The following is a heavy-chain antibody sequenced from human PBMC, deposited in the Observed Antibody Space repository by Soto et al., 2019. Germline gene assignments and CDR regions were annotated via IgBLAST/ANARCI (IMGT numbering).Heavy chain of an antibody. J-gene: IGHJ4*02. CDR1: GFTFSSYA. D-gene: IGHD4-17*01. V-gene: IGHV3-30-3*01. CDR3: ARDLGDYGDYGFDY. Sequence: QVQLVESGGGVVQPGRSLRLSCAASGFTFSSYAMHWVRQAPGKGLEWVAVISYDGSNNYYADSVKGRFTISRDNSKNTLYLQMNSLRAEDTAVYYCARDLGDYGDYGFDYWGQGTLVTVSS. CDR2: ISYDGSNN.